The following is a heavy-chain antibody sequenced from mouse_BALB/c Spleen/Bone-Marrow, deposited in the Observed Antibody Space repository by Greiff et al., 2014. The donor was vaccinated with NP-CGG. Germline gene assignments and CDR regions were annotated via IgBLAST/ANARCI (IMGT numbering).Heavy chain of an antibody. CDR1: GFDFSRYW. D-gene: IGHD1-1*01. Sequence: EVKLMESGGGLVQPGGSLKLSCATSGFDFSRYWMSWVRQAPGKGLEWIGEINPDSSTINYTLSLKDKFIISRDNAKNTLYLQMSKVRSEDTALYDCARLNYYGNLFVWGAGTTVTVSS. CDR2: INPDSSTI. V-gene: IGHV4-1*02. J-gene: IGHJ1*01. CDR3: ARLNYYGNLFV.